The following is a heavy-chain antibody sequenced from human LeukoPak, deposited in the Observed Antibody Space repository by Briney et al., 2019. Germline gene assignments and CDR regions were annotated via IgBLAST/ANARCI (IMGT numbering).Heavy chain of an antibody. V-gene: IGHV1-2*02. CDR3: ARDPVDTAMWLDS. CDR2: INPNSGGT. Sequence: GASVKVSCKASGYTFTGYYMHWVLQAPGQGLEWMGWINPNSGGTNYAQKFQGRVTMTRETSISTAYMELSRLRSDDTAVYYCARDPVDTAMWLDSWGQGTLVTVSS. CDR1: GYTFTGYY. J-gene: IGHJ4*02. D-gene: IGHD5-18*01.